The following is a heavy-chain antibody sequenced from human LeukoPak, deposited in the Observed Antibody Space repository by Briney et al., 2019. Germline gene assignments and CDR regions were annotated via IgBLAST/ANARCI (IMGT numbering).Heavy chain of an antibody. J-gene: IGHJ3*02. CDR3: ARGSRFGVVGRDAFDI. D-gene: IGHD3-3*01. Sequence: PSETLSLTCAVYGGSFSGYYWSWIRQPPGKGLEWIGEINHSGSTNYNPSLKSRVTISVDTSKNQFSLQLNSVTPEDTAVYYCARGSRFGVVGRDAFDIWGQGTVVTVSS. CDR2: INHSGST. V-gene: IGHV4-34*01. CDR1: GGSFSGYY.